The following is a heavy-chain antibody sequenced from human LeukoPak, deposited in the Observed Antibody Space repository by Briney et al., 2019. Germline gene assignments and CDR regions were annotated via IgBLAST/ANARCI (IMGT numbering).Heavy chain of an antibody. Sequence: GGSLRLSCAASGFTFSSYGMHWVHQAPGKGLEWVAVIWYDGSNKYYADSVKGRFTISRDNSKNTLYLQMNSLRAEDTAVYYCARAGNMGTDYYYGMDVWGQGTTVTVSS. CDR3: ARAGNMGTDYYYGMDV. D-gene: IGHD2/OR15-2a*01. V-gene: IGHV3-33*01. J-gene: IGHJ6*02. CDR2: IWYDGSNK. CDR1: GFTFSSYG.